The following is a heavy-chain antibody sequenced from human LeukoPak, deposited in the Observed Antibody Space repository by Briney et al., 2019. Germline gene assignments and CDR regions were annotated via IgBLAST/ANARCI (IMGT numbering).Heavy chain of an antibody. J-gene: IGHJ4*02. V-gene: IGHV1-18*01. D-gene: IGHD3-3*01. Sequence: ASVKVSCKASGYSFVLYGISWVRQAPGQGPEWMGWISTYNGNTKYAEKFQGRVTMTRDMSTSTVYMELSSLRSDDTAVYYCARAGRRLFGVLIPLSFDYWGQGTPVTVSS. CDR1: GYSFVLYG. CDR2: ISTYNGNT. CDR3: ARAGRRLFGVLIPLSFDY.